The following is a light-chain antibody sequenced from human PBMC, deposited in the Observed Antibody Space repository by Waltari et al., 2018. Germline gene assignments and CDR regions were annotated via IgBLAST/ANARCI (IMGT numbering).Light chain of an antibody. CDR2: LNA. Sequence: QSALTQPPSVSGAPGQSVTISCTGSRPQTGSGFDVHWYVQVPGTAPKLLIFLNADRPSGVPDRFSTSKSGSAASLTITGLQAEDEAVYYCQSYERGLGHSTVIFGGGTKLTVL. CDR3: QSYERGLGHSTVI. J-gene: IGLJ2*01. CDR1: RPQTGSGFD. V-gene: IGLV1-40*01.